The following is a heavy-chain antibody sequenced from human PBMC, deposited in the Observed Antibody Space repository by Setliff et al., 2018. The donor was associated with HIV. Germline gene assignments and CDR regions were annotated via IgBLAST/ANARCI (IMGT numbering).Heavy chain of an antibody. CDR1: GYTFTDYY. Sequence: GASVKVSCKASGYTFTDYYMHWVQQAPGKGLEWMGRVDPEDGETIYAEKLQGRVTITADTSTDTAYMELSSLRSEDTAVYYCATAPTMKVVYSGFWGQGTLVTVSS. V-gene: IGHV1-69-2*01. CDR2: VDPEDGET. J-gene: IGHJ4*02. CDR3: ATAPTMKVVYSGF. D-gene: IGHD3-22*01.